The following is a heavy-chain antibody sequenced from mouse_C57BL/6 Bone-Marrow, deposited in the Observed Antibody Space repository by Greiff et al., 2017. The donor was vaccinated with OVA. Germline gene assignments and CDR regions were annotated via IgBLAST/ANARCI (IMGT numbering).Heavy chain of an antibody. V-gene: IGHV5-9-1*02. CDR2: ISSGGDYI. CDR3: TRDGGPIYYDTYYYAMDY. J-gene: IGHJ4*01. CDR1: GFTFSSYA. D-gene: IGHD2-4*01. Sequence: EVMLVESGEGLVKPGGSLKLSCAASGFTFSSYAMSWVRQTPEKRLEWVAYISSGGDYIYYADTVKGRFTISRDNARNTLYLQMSSLKSEDTAMYYCTRDGGPIYYDTYYYAMDYWGQGTSVTVSS.